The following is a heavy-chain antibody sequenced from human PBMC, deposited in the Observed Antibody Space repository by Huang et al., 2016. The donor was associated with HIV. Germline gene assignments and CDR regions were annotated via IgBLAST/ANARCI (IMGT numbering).Heavy chain of an antibody. CDR3: ARQGVGDFVVEPTGLGAFDI. CDR2: NYPGSTET. Sequence: EVQLVQSGAVVKKPGESLKISCKGSGYTFNGYWIGWVRQMPGKGLEWMGVNYPGSTETTYSPSFQGQVTLSADKSISTAYLQWSGLKASDTAMYYCARQGVGDFVVEPTGLGAFDIWGQGTMVTVSS. V-gene: IGHV5-51*01. CDR1: GYTFNGYW. D-gene: IGHD2-2*01. J-gene: IGHJ3*02.